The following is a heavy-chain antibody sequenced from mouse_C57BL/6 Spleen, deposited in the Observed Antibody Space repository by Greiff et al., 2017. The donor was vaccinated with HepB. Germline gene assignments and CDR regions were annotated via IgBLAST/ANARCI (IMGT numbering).Heavy chain of an antibody. CDR3: ARGVYYYGSRLSFDV. CDR1: GYAFSSYW. V-gene: IGHV1-80*01. D-gene: IGHD1-1*01. J-gene: IGHJ1*03. CDR2: IYPGDGDT. Sequence: VQLQQSGAELVKPGASVKISCKASGYAFSSYWMNWVKQRPGKGLEWIGQIYPGDGDTNYNGKFKGKATLTADKSSSTAYMQLSSLTSEDSAVYFGARGVYYYGSRLSFDVWGTRTTVTVSS.